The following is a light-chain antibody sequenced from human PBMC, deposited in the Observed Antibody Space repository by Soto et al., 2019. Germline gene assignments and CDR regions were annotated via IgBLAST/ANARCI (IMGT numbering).Light chain of an antibody. CDR2: DAS. CDR3: QQFNSL. V-gene: IGKV1-5*01. Sequence: TIPCRASQTINNRLAWYQQKPGAPPKLLIYDASTLERGIPSRFSGRGSGTHFILTINNLQPEDFATYYCQQFNSLFGQGTRLEIK. J-gene: IGKJ5*01. CDR1: QTINNR.